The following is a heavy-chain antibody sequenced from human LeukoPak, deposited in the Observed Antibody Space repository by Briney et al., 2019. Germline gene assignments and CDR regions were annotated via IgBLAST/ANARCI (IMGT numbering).Heavy chain of an antibody. J-gene: IGHJ3*02. D-gene: IGHD2-15*01. CDR3: ARGGGVSCPRFAFDI. Sequence: GGSLRLSCAASGFTFSSYSMNWVRQAPGKGLEWVSSISSSSSYIYYADSVKGRFTISRDNSKNTLYLQMNSLRAEDTAVYYCARGGGVSCPRFAFDIWGQGTMVTVSS. CDR2: ISSSSSYI. V-gene: IGHV3-21*01. CDR1: GFTFSSYS.